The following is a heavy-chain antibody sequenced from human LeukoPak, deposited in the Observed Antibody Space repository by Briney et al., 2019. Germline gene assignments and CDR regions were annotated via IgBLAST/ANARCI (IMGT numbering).Heavy chain of an antibody. CDR2: IYPGDSDT. D-gene: IGHD6-6*01. CDR1: GYSFTSYW. Sequence: PGESLRISCKGSGYSFTSYWIGWVRQMPGKGLEWMGIIYPGDSDTRYSPSLQGQVTISADKSISTAYLQWSSLKASDTAMYYCARLIAARLNWFDPWGQGTLVTVSS. V-gene: IGHV5-51*01. CDR3: ARLIAARLNWFDP. J-gene: IGHJ5*02.